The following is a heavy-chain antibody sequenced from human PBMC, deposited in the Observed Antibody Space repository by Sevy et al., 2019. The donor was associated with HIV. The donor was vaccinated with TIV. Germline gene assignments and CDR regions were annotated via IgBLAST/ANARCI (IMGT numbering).Heavy chain of an antibody. CDR3: ARELAVYSSSSRVYGMDV. CDR1: GFTFSSYA. V-gene: IGHV3-30-3*01. Sequence: GGSLRLSCAASGFTFSSYAMHWVRQAPGKGLEWVAVISYDGSNKYYADSVKGRFTISRDNSKNTLYLQMNSLRAEDTAVYYCARELAVYSSSSRVYGMDVWGQGTTVTVSS. CDR2: ISYDGSNK. J-gene: IGHJ6*02. D-gene: IGHD6-6*01.